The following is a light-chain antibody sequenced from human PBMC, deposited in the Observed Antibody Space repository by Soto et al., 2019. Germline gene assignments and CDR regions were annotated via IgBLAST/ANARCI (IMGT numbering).Light chain of an antibody. J-gene: IGKJ4*01. V-gene: IGKV3D-15*01. Sequence: ETVMTQSPATLSVSPGERATLSCRASQSVSSNLAWYQQKPGQPPRLLIYDISTRATGIPTRFSGSGSGTEFTLTISSLQSEDFATYYCQQLRMYPSTFGGGTKVDIK. CDR1: QSVSSN. CDR2: DIS. CDR3: QQLRMYPST.